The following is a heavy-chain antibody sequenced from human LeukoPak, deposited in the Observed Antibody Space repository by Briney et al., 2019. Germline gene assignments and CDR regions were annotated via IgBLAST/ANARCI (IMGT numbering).Heavy chain of an antibody. Sequence: GASVKVSCKASGGTFSSYTISWVRQAPGQGLEWMGRIIPILGIANYARKFQGRVTITADKSTSTVYMELSSLRSEDTAVYYCASGYSSSSAYFDYWGQGTLVTVSS. CDR2: IIPILGIA. D-gene: IGHD6-6*01. CDR1: GGTFSSYT. J-gene: IGHJ4*02. V-gene: IGHV1-69*02. CDR3: ASGYSSSSAYFDY.